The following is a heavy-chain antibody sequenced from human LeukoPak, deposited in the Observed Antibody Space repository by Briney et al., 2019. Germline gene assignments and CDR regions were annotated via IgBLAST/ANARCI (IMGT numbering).Heavy chain of an antibody. CDR3: AELGITMIGGV. V-gene: IGHV1-46*01. CDR1: GDTFTSYY. D-gene: IGHD3-10*02. J-gene: IGHJ6*04. Sequence: GASVKVSCKASGDTFTSYYMHWVRQAPGQGLEWMGIINPSGDSTSSAQTFQGRVTMTRDMSTSTVYMALSSLRAEDTAVYYCAELGITMIGGVWGKGTTVTISS. CDR2: INPSGDST.